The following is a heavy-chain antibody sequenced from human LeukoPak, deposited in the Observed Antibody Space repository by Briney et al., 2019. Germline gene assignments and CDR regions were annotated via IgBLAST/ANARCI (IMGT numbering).Heavy chain of an antibody. V-gene: IGHV4-34*01. Sequence: PSETLSLTCAVYGGSFSGYYWSWIRQPPGKGLEWVGEINHSGSTNYNPSLKSRVTISVDTSKNQFSLKLSSVTAADTAVYYCARSSYYDSSRYYHTRFDPWGQGTLVTVSS. CDR3: ARSSYYDSSRYYHTRFDP. D-gene: IGHD3-22*01. J-gene: IGHJ5*02. CDR2: INHSGST. CDR1: GGSFSGYY.